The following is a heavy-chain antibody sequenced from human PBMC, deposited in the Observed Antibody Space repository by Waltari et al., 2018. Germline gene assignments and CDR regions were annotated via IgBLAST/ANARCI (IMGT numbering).Heavy chain of an antibody. CDR3: AESDSGSWQYFFNS. D-gene: IGHD6-19*01. CDR1: AASIRGHY. J-gene: IGHJ4*02. CDR2: VYSTGAT. V-gene: IGHV4-4*07. Sequence: QMKLLESGPGLVKPSETLSLTCTVSAASIRGHYWSWIRQPAGKELEWIGRVYSTGATNYNPSLGRRATISVDTARKQVSLKLTSVTAADTAMYFCAESDSGSWQYFFNSWGQGALVTVSS.